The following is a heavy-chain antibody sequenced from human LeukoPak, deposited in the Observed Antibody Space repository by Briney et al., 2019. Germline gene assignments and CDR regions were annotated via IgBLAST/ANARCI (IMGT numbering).Heavy chain of an antibody. Sequence: GRSLRLSCAASGFTFSSYGMHWVRQAPGKGLEWVAVIWYDGSNKYYADSVKGRFTISRDNSKNTLFLQMNSLRAEDTAVYYCARVANITTFGMDVWGQGTTVTVSS. V-gene: IGHV3-33*01. CDR2: IWYDGSNK. CDR1: GFTFSSYG. J-gene: IGHJ6*02. CDR3: ARVANITTFGMDV. D-gene: IGHD3-9*01.